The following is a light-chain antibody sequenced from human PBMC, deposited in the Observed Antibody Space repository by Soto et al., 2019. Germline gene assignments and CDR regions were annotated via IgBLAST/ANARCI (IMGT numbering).Light chain of an antibody. J-gene: IGLJ1*01. CDR2: SNI. V-gene: IGLV1-40*01. CDR1: SSNIGAGYD. Sequence: QSVLTQPPSVSRAPGQRVTLSCTETSSNIGAGYDVHWYQHLPGTAPKLLIYSNINRPSGVPDRFSGSKSGTSASLAITGLQVEDGGNYYSKFYDRRLREIFVFGPGPKV. CDR3: KFYDRRLREIFV.